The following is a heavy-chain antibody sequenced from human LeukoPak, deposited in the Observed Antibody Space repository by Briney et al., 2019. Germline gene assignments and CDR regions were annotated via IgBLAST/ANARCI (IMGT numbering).Heavy chain of an antibody. CDR1: GFTFDDYD. Sequence: GGSLRLSCAASGFTFDDYDMSWVREAPGKGLEWVSGINWNGGSTGYADSVKGRFTISRDNAKNSLYLQMNSLRAEDTALYYCARRDYYGSGSPDYWGQGTLVTVSS. CDR2: INWNGGST. D-gene: IGHD3-10*01. J-gene: IGHJ4*02. V-gene: IGHV3-20*04. CDR3: ARRDYYGSGSPDY.